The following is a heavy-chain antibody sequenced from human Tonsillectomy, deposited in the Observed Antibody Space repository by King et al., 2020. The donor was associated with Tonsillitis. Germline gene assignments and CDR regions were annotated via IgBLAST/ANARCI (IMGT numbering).Heavy chain of an antibody. J-gene: IGHJ2*01. Sequence: VQLQQWGAGLLKPSETLSLICGVYGGSLRHYSWTWFRQPPGKGLEWIGEIDHSGSATSNPSLKSRVTIPVDTSKDQFSLKLHSVTAADTAVYFCARGRGVTVRRRYFDLWGRGTPVTVSS. V-gene: IGHV4-34*01. CDR2: IDHSGSA. CDR1: GGSLRHYS. CDR3: ARGRGVTVRRRYFDL. D-gene: IGHD2/OR15-2a*01.